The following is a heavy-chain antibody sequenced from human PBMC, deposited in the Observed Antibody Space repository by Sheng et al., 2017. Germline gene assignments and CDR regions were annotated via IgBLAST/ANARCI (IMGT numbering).Heavy chain of an antibody. CDR3: ARAHGYYHYMDV. J-gene: IGHJ6*03. D-gene: IGHD3-22*01. CDR2: ITIFNGKT. CDR1: GYSFTTYG. V-gene: IGHV1-18*01. Sequence: QVQLVQSGAEVKEPGASVKVSCKASGYSFTTYGITWARQAPGQGLEWMGWITIFNGKTQYARKVQGRVTMTMDLSTNTAYMELTSLRSDDTAVYYCARAHGYYHYMDVWGKGTTVAVSS.